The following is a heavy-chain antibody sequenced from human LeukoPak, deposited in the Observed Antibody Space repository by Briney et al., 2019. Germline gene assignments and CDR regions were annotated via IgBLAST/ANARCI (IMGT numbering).Heavy chain of an antibody. Sequence: SVKLSCKASGYTFTSYGISWVRQAPGQGLEWMGWISAYNGNTNYAQKLQGRVTMTTDTSTSTAYMELRSLRSDDTAVYYCARVVPLVVPAATPADYWGQGTLVTVSS. D-gene: IGHD2-2*01. CDR3: ARVVPLVVPAATPADY. CDR2: ISAYNGNT. CDR1: GYTFTSYG. V-gene: IGHV1-18*01. J-gene: IGHJ4*02.